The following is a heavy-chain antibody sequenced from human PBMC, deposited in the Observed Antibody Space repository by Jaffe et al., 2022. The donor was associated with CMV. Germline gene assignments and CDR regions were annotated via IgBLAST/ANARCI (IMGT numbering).Heavy chain of an antibody. J-gene: IGHJ6*02. CDR2: ISWNSGSI. D-gene: IGHD1-26*01. Sequence: EVQLVESGGGLVQPGRSLRLSCAASGFTFDDYAMHWVRQAPGKGLEWVSGISWNSGSIGYADSVKGRFTISRDNAKNSLYLQMNSLRAEDTALYYCAKDNGVGATDGMDVWGQGTTVTVSS. V-gene: IGHV3-9*01. CDR1: GFTFDDYA. CDR3: AKDNGVGATDGMDV.